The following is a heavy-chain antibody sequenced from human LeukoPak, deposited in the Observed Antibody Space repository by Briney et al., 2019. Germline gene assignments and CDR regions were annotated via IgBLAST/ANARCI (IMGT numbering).Heavy chain of an antibody. Sequence: ASVKVSCKASGYTFTDYNLHWVRQAPGEGVEWMGWINPKSGGTKFAQKHQGGVTMTADTSIDTAYLELSNLKSDDTAIYYCARSTSGWPLYFDCWGQGTLVTVSS. J-gene: IGHJ4*02. D-gene: IGHD6-19*01. CDR2: INPKSGGT. V-gene: IGHV1-2*02. CDR3: ARSTSGWPLYFDC. CDR1: GYTFTDYN.